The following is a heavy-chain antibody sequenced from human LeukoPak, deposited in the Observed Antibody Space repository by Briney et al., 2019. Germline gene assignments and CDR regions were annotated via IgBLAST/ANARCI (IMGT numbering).Heavy chain of an antibody. CDR3: AREREVYRAFDI. Sequence: SETLCLTCAVSGGSISSSNWWSWVRQPPGKGLEWIGEICHSGSTNYNPSVKSRVTISVGKSKNQFSLKLSSVTAADTAVYYCAREREVYRAFDIWGQGTMVTVSS. D-gene: IGHD2-8*01. J-gene: IGHJ3*02. CDR2: ICHSGST. CDR1: GGSISSSNW. V-gene: IGHV4-4*02.